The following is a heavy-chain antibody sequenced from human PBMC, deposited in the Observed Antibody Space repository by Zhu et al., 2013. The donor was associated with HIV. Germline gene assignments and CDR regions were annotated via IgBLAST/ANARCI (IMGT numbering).Heavy chain of an antibody. CDR1: GGSFSGYY. Sequence: QVQLQQWGAGLLKPSETLSLTCAVYGGSFSGYYWSWIRQPPGKGLEWIGEINHSGSTNYNPSLKSRVTISVDTSKNQFSLKLSSVTAADTAVYYCARVPYRYNWNSGSDYWGQGTLVTVSS. CDR3: ARVPYRYNWNSGSDY. J-gene: IGHJ4*02. D-gene: IGHD1-7*01. V-gene: IGHV4-34*01. CDR2: INHSGST.